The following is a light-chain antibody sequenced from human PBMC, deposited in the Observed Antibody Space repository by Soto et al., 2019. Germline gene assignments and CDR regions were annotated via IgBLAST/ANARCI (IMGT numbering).Light chain of an antibody. CDR2: DAS. CDR3: QQDKSHGT. Sequence: DIQMIQSPSTLSASVGDRVTITCRASQRISSWLAWYQQKPGKAPKLLIYDASTLESGFPSRFSGSGSGTEFTLTISSRQPDDLATYYCQQDKSHGTFGQGTKGDIK. CDR1: QRISSW. J-gene: IGKJ1*01. V-gene: IGKV1-5*01.